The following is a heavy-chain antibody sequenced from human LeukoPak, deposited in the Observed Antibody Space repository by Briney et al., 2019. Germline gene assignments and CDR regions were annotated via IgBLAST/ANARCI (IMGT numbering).Heavy chain of an antibody. J-gene: IGHJ4*02. CDR3: ASGRAAAGVPGADY. Sequence: SETLSLTCAVYGESFSGYYWSWIRQPPGKGLEWIGEINHSGSTNYNPSLKSRVTISVDTSKNQFSLKLSSVTAADTAVYYCASGRAAAGVPGADYWGQGTLVTVSS. CDR2: INHSGST. V-gene: IGHV4-34*01. CDR1: GESFSGYY. D-gene: IGHD6-13*01.